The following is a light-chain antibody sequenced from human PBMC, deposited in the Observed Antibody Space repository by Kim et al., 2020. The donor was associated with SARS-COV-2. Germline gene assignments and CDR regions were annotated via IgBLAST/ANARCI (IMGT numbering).Light chain of an antibody. J-gene: IGKJ1*01. Sequence: FAPWERATLSRTASQNVSNYLALYQHKPRQAPRLLIYDASNRSTGIPARFSGSGYGTDFTLTISSLEPEDFAVYYSQQRSNWPLTFGQGTTVDIK. CDR3: QQRSNWPLT. CDR1: QNVSNY. V-gene: IGKV3-11*01. CDR2: DAS.